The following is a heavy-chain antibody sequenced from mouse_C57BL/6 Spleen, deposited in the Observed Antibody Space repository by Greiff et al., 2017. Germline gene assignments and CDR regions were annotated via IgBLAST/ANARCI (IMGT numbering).Heavy chain of an antibody. J-gene: IGHJ3*01. D-gene: IGHD4-1*01. Sequence: QVQLQQPGAELVMPGASVKLSCKASGYTFTSYWMHWVKQRPGQGLEWIGEIDPSDSYTNYNQKFKGKSTLTVDKSYSTAYMQRSSLTSEDSAVYYCARGDGTAFAYWGQGTLVTVSA. V-gene: IGHV1-69*01. CDR1: GYTFTSYW. CDR3: ARGDGTAFAY. CDR2: IDPSDSYT.